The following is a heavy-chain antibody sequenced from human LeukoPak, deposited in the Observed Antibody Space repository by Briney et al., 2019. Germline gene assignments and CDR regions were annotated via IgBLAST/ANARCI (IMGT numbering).Heavy chain of an antibody. J-gene: IGHJ6*03. D-gene: IGHD4-11*01. CDR1: GFTFSSYW. CDR3: ARGDSNYYYYYYMDV. Sequence: GSLRLSCAASGFTFSSYWMSWVRQAPVKGLEWVANIKQDGSEKYYVDSVKGRFTISRDNAKNSLYLQMNSLRAEDTAVYYCARGDSNYYYYYYMDVWGKGTTVTVSS. CDR2: IKQDGSEK. V-gene: IGHV3-7*01.